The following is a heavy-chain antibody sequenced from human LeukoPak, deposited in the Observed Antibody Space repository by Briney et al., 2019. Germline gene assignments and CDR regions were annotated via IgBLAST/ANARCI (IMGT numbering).Heavy chain of an antibody. CDR1: GGSISSYY. CDR3: ARNMVRGYFDY. CDR2: IYYSGST. J-gene: IGHJ4*02. D-gene: IGHD3-10*01. Sequence: PSETLSLTCTVSGGSISSYYWSWIRQPPGKGLEWIGYIYYSGSTNYNPSLKSRVTISVDTSKNQFSLKLSSVTAADTAVYYCARNMVRGYFDYWGQGTLVTVSS. V-gene: IGHV4-59*01.